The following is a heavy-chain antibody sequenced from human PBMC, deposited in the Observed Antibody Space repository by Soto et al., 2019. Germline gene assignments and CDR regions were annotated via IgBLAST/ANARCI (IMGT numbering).Heavy chain of an antibody. J-gene: IGHJ5*02. V-gene: IGHV3-74*01. CDR3: ARDPNSLVDAPVRDGVWFDP. Sequence: GGSLRLSCAASGFACSCWWMHWVRQAPGKGLVLVSRINSDGSCTSYADSVKGRFTISRDNAKNTLYLQMNSLRAEDTAVYYCARDPNSLVDAPVRDGVWFDPWGQGTLVTVSS. D-gene: IGHD2-2*01. CDR1: GFACSCWW. CDR2: INSDGSCT.